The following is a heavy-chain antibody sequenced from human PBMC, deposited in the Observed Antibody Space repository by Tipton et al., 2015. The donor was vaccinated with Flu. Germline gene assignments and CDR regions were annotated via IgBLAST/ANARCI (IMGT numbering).Heavy chain of an antibody. CDR3: AKRHCSSTTCYTPDALAI. CDR1: GITFSSYA. CDR2: IYSGDSA. Sequence: SLRLSCTASGITFSSYAMSWVRQAPGKGLEWVSVIYSGDSASYADSVRGRFTISRDKSKNTLYLQMNDLRVEDTAVYYCAKRHCSSTTCYTPDALAIWGQGTRVTVSS. D-gene: IGHD2-2*02. J-gene: IGHJ3*02. V-gene: IGHV3-23*01.